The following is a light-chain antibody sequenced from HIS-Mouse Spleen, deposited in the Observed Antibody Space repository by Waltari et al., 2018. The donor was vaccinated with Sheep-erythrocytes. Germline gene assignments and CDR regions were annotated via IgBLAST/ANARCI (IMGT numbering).Light chain of an antibody. V-gene: IGKV1-39*01. CDR2: AAS. J-gene: IGKJ3*01. CDR1: QSISSY. Sequence: DIQMTQSPSSVSASVGDRVTITCRASQSISSYLNWYQQKPGKAPKLLIYAASSLQSGVPSRFSGSGSVTDFTLTISSLQPEDFATYYCQQSYSTPQFTFGPGPKWISN. CDR3: QQSYSTPQFT.